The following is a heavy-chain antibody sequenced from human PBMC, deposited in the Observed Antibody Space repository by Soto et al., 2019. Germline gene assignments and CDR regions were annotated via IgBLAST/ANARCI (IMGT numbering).Heavy chain of an antibody. J-gene: IGHJ4*02. V-gene: IGHV3-23*01. Sequence: EVQLLESGGDLVQPGGSLSLSCAGSGFALLSFAMNWVRQAPGKGLEWVAASSGTGANAYYTDSVRGRFTVSRDNSKNMVFLEMNSLRVEDTAVYYCANVVGWGQGTLVNVSS. CDR3: ANVVG. CDR2: SSGTGANA. D-gene: IGHD2-2*01. CDR1: GFALLSFA.